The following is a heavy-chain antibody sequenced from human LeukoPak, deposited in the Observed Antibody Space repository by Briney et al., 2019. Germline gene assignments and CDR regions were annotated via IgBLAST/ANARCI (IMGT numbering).Heavy chain of an antibody. CDR1: GGSISSYY. Sequence: SEPLSLTCTVSGGSISSYYWNWIRQPAGKGREWIGRIYSSGNTNYNPSLKSRVSMSVDTSKNQFSLKLSSVTAADTAVYYCARDQGEDSGTYFRYYYYYYLDVWGKGTTVTVSS. J-gene: IGHJ6*03. V-gene: IGHV4-4*07. CDR2: IYSSGNT. D-gene: IGHD1-26*01. CDR3: ARDQGEDSGTYFRYYYYYYLDV.